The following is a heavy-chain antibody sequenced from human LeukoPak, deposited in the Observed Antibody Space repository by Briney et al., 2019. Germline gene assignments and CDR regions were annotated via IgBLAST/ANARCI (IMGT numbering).Heavy chain of an antibody. D-gene: IGHD3-22*01. CDR3: AIMHRYYDGSGYWVQ. J-gene: IGHJ4*02. Sequence: QSGGSLRLSCAASGFTFSSYAMSWVRQGPGKGLEWVSGISTSGGTTSYADAVKGRFTISRDNPRNTLYMQMNSLRAEDTAVYYCAIMHRYYDGSGYWVQWGQGTLVTVSP. CDR2: ISTSGGTT. CDR1: GFTFSSYA. V-gene: IGHV3-23*01.